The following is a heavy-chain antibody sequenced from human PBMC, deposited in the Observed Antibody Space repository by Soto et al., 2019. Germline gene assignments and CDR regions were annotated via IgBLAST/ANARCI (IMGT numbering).Heavy chain of an antibody. D-gene: IGHD3-22*01. CDR1: GYTFTRYY. CDR3: ARERRNYDSSGYPNAFDI. Sequence: ASVKVSCKASGYTFTRYYMHWVRQAPGQGLEWMGIINPSGGSTSYAQKFQGRVTMTRDTSTSTVYMELSSLRSEDTAVYYCARERRNYDSSGYPNAFDIWGQGTMVTVSS. V-gene: IGHV1-46*01. J-gene: IGHJ3*02. CDR2: INPSGGST.